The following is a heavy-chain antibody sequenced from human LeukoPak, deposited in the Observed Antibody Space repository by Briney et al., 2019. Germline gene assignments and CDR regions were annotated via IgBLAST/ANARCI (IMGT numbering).Heavy chain of an antibody. CDR1: GGSMNSTYHH. J-gene: IGHJ3*02. D-gene: IGHD4-23*01. V-gene: IGHV4-39*01. CDR2: IYYSGRT. CDR3: ARRSLGWDAIDT. Sequence: SETLSLTCTVSGGSMNSTYHHWGWIRQPPGKGLEWIGSIYYSGRTYYNPCLKSRVTISVDPSKNQFSLRVNSVTAADWAVYYCARRSLGWDAIDTWGQGTMVTVSS.